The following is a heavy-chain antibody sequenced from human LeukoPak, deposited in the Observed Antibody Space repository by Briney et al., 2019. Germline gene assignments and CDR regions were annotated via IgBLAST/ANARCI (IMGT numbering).Heavy chain of an antibody. CDR2: ITTSRDQ. V-gene: IGHV3-21*06. Sequence: PGGSLRLSCAASGFIFSDYSMGWVRQAPGKGLEWVSSITTSRDQYHADSVKGRFTVSRDNAKSSVYPQMDSLRADDTAVYYCARDSYCPNDVCYDYWGQGVLVTVS. D-gene: IGHD2-8*01. J-gene: IGHJ4*02. CDR3: ARDSYCPNDVCYDY. CDR1: GFIFSDYS.